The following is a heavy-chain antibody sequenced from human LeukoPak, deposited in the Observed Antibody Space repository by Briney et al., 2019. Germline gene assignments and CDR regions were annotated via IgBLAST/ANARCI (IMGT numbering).Heavy chain of an antibody. Sequence: ASVKVSCKASGYTFTSYYMHWVRQAPGQGLEWMGIINPSGGSTSYAQKFQGRVTMTRDTSTSTVYMELSSLRSEDTAVYYCARATHLAVAAPPLLGYWGEGTLATVSS. V-gene: IGHV1-46*01. CDR1: GYTFTSYY. J-gene: IGHJ4*02. CDR2: INPSGGST. D-gene: IGHD6-19*01. CDR3: ARATHLAVAAPPLLGY.